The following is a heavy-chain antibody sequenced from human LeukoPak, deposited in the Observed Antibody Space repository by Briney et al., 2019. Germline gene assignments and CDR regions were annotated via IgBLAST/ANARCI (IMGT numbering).Heavy chain of an antibody. V-gene: IGHV3-20*04. CDR3: ARESYDILTGYYNVDY. CDR2: INWNGGST. D-gene: IGHD3-9*01. J-gene: IGHJ4*02. CDR1: GFTFDDYG. Sequence: PGGSLRLSCAASGFTFDDYGMSWVRHAPGKGLEWVSGINWNGGSTGYADSVKGRFTISRDNAKNSLYMQMDRLRADDTALYYCARESYDILTGYYNVDYWGQGTLATVSS.